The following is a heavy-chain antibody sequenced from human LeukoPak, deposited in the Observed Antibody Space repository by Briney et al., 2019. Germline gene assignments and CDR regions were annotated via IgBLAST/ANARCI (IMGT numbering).Heavy chain of an antibody. CDR2: IYYSRST. J-gene: IGHJ6*03. D-gene: IGHD3-22*01. CDR3: ARVPRYYYDSSGLRPNYYYMDV. CDR1: GGSFSSSSDY. Sequence: SETLSLTCTVSGGSFSSSSDYWGWIRQPPGKALAWIGSIYYSRSTYYNPSLKSRVTISVDTSKNQFSLKLSSVTAADTAVYYCARVPRYYYDSSGLRPNYYYMDVWGKGTTVTVSS. V-gene: IGHV4-39*07.